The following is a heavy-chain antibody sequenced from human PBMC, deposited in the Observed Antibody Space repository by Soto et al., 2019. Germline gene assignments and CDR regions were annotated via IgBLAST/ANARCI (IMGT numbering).Heavy chain of an antibody. Sequence: TGGSLRLSCAASGFTFSTYSMNWVRQAPGKGLEWLSYITSTSRTIYYADSVKGRFTISRDNAKNSLYLQMSSLRDEDTAVYYCARDYYDSSGYYHHWGQETLVTVSS. CDR3: ARDYYDSSGYYHH. CDR2: ITSTSRTI. CDR1: GFTFSTYS. V-gene: IGHV3-48*02. D-gene: IGHD3-22*01. J-gene: IGHJ5*02.